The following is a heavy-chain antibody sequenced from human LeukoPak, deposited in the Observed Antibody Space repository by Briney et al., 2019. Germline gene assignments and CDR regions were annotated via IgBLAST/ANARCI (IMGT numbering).Heavy chain of an antibody. Sequence: SETLSLTCTVSGGSISSYFWSWIRQPPGKGLEWIGYFYYSGSTNYLPSLKSRVTISVDTSKSQFSLKLSSVTAADTAVYYCARDPATVVTGGAFDIWGQGTMVTVSS. CDR1: GGSISSYF. V-gene: IGHV4-59*01. CDR2: FYYSGST. J-gene: IGHJ3*02. D-gene: IGHD4-23*01. CDR3: ARDPATVVTGGAFDI.